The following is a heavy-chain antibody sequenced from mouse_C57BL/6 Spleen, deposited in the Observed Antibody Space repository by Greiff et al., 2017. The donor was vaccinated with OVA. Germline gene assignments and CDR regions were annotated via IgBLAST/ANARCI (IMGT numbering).Heavy chain of an antibody. CDR3: ASTTVVSHYYAMDY. V-gene: IGHV5-17*01. D-gene: IGHD1-1*01. J-gene: IGHJ4*01. CDR2: LSSGSRTI. CDR1: GFTFSDYG. Sequence: EVQRVESGGGLVKPGGSLKLSCAASGFTFSDYGMHWVRQAPEKGLEWVAYLSSGSRTIYYADTVKGRFTISRDTAKNTLFLQMTSLSSEDTAMYYCASTTVVSHYYAMDYWGQGTSVTVAS.